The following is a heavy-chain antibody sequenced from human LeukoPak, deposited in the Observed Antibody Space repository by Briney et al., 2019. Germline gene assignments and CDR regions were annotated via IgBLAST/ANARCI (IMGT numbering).Heavy chain of an antibody. D-gene: IGHD3-16*02. CDR2: IYYSGNT. CDR3: ARTIGELRLGELSTWGVFDY. Sequence: PSETLSLTCTVSGGSISSSSYYWGWIRQPPGKGLEWIGSIYYSGNTYYNPSLKSRVTISVDTSKNQFSLKLSSVTAADTAVYYCARTIGELRLGELSTWGVFDYWGQGTLVTVSS. V-gene: IGHV4-39*07. CDR1: GGSISSSSYY. J-gene: IGHJ4*02.